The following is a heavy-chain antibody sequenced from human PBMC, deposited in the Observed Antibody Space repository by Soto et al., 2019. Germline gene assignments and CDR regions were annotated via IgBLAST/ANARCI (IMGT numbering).Heavy chain of an antibody. CDR2: IYYTGST. J-gene: IGHJ5*02. CDR1: GGSISSYY. D-gene: IGHD6-13*01. CDR3: ARPKTIGAAAGKGWFDP. V-gene: IGHV4-59*04. Sequence: PSETLSLTCTFSGGSISSYYCRWILQPPGKGLEWIGYIYYTGSTYYSPSLKGRLTISVDPSKNQFSLKLTSVTAADTAMYYCARPKTIGAAAGKGWFDPWGQGTLVTVSS.